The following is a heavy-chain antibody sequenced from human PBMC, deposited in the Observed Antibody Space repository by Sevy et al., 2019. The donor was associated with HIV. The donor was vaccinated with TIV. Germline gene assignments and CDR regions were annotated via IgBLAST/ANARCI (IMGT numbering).Heavy chain of an antibody. V-gene: IGHV3-30*02. CDR2: IRYDGSNK. CDR1: GFTFSSYG. CDR3: AKVPAGGTTLYYYYYMDV. D-gene: IGHD1-7*01. Sequence: GGSLRLSCAASGFTFSSYGMHWVRQAPGKGLEWVAFIRYDGSNKYYADSVKGRFTICRDNSKNTLYLQMNSLRAEDTAVYYCAKVPAGGTTLYYYYYMDVWGKGTTVTVSS. J-gene: IGHJ6*03.